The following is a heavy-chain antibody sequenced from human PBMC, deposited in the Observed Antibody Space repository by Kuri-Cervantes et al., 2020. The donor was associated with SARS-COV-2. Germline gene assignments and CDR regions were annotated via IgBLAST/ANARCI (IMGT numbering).Heavy chain of an antibody. CDR1: GFTLSSYS. D-gene: IGHD1-1*01. CDR2: ISYDGSNK. V-gene: IGHV3-30*03. CDR3: ARDKQHWSPFDY. Sequence: GESLKISCAASGFTLSSYSMNWVRQAPGKGLEWVAVISYDGSNKYYADSVKGRFTISRDNSKNTLYLQMNSLRAEDTAVYYCARDKQHWSPFDYWGQGTLVTVSS. J-gene: IGHJ4*02.